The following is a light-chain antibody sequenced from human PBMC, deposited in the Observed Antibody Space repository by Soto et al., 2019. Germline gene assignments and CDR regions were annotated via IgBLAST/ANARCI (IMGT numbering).Light chain of an antibody. V-gene: IGKV3-11*01. Sequence: EIVLTQSPATLSLSPGESATLSCRASQTVSSYLAWYQQKPGQAPRLLIYDASNRATGIPARFSGSWSRTDFTLITSSLEPEDFAVYYCQQYGSSPITFGQGTPLEIK. CDR3: QQYGSSPIT. CDR2: DAS. J-gene: IGKJ5*01. CDR1: QTVSSY.